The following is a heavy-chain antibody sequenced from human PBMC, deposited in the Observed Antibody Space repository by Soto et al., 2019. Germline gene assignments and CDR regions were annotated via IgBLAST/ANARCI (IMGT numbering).Heavy chain of an antibody. CDR3: AKDRYYDTPVWFGP. CDR2: ISANGGSI. V-gene: IGHV3-23*01. Sequence: EAQLLASGGGLVQPGGSLRLSCVGSGFTFRDHAMRWVRQAPGRGLEWVSAISANGGSIQHADSVKGRFSVSRDNAKNAVYLQMDNLRTEDSAVYYCAKDRYYDTPVWFGPWGQGSRVIVSS. CDR1: GFTFRDHA. D-gene: IGHD3-22*01. J-gene: IGHJ5*02.